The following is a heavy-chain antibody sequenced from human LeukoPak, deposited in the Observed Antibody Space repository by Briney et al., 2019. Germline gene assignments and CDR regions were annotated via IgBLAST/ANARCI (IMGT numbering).Heavy chain of an antibody. V-gene: IGHV4-34*01. CDR3: ARWYSSSSAAAEAYFDY. D-gene: IGHD6-6*01. CDR2: INHSGST. J-gene: IGHJ4*02. Sequence: PSETLSLTCAVYGGSFSGYYWSWIRQPPGKGLEWIGEINHSGSTNYNPSLKSRVTISVDTSKNQFSLKLSSVTAADTAVYYCARWYSSSSAAAEAYFDYWGQGTLVTVSS. CDR1: GGSFSGYY.